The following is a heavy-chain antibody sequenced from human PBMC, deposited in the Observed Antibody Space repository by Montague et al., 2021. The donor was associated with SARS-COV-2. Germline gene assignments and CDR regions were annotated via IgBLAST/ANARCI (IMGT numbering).Heavy chain of an antibody. V-gene: IGHV4-59*01. CDR3: ARVEGVIGGITHFDY. Sequence: SETLSLTCTVSGASMRSYYWTWVRQSPGKGLEWIGYTYYSGSTSYAPSLKSRLTMTVDMSANQVSLTLMSVTAADSAVYYCARVEGVIGGITHFDYWGQGFLVSDSS. CDR2: TYYSGST. D-gene: IGHD2-21*01. CDR1: GASMRSYY. J-gene: IGHJ4*02.